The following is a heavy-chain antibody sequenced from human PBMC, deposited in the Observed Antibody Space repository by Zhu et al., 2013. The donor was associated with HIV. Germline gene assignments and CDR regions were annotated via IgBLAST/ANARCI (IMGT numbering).Heavy chain of an antibody. CDR3: ARGPYSSSPGYYYYGMDV. CDR2: IIPIFGTA. V-gene: IGHV1-69*01. J-gene: IGHJ6*01. Sequence: QVQLVQSGAEVKKPGSSVKVSCKASGGTFSSYAISWVRQAPGQGLEWMGGIIPIFGTANYAQKFQGRVTITADESTSTAYMELSSLRSEDTAVYYCARGPYSSSPGYYYYGMDVWGPRGPRVTVS. CDR1: GGTFSSYA. D-gene: IGHD6-6*01.